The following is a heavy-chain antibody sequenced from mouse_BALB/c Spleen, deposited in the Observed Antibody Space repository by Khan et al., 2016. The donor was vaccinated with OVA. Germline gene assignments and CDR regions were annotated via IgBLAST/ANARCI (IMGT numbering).Heavy chain of an antibody. CDR1: GYTFSSYW. V-gene: IGHV1-87*01. CDR3: ARDPTFAY. CDR2: IYPGDGDT. Sequence: VQLQESGAELARPGASVKLSCKASGYTFSSYWMQWVKQRSGQGLEWIGAIYPGDGDTRYTQKFKGKATLTADKSSSTAYMQLSSLASEDSAVYYCARDPTFAYWGQGTLVTVSA. J-gene: IGHJ3*01. D-gene: IGHD2-10*01.